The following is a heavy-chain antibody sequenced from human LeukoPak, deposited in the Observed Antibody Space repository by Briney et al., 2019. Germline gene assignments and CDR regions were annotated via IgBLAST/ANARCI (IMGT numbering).Heavy chain of an antibody. D-gene: IGHD3-3*01. CDR1: GFTFSSYE. Sequence: PGGSLRLSCAASGFTFSSYEMNWVRQAPGKGLEWGSYISSSGSTIYYADSVKGRFTISRDNAKNSLYLQMNSLRAEDTAVYYCARATRTATYYDFWSGQPNWFDPWGQGTLVTVSS. V-gene: IGHV3-48*03. CDR2: ISSSGSTI. CDR3: ARATRTATYYDFWSGQPNWFDP. J-gene: IGHJ5*02.